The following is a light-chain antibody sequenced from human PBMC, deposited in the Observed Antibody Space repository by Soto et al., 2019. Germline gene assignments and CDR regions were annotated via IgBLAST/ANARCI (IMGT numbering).Light chain of an antibody. V-gene: IGLV2-14*01. Sequence: QSVLTQPASLSGSPGQSITVSCTGTSSDVGGYIWVSWYQHHPGKAPKLVIYDVYQRPSGVSSRFSGTNSGNTAFLTISGLQTEDEADYYCVSYTSRSTYVFGSGTKVTVL. CDR1: SSDVGGYIW. CDR2: DVY. CDR3: VSYTSRSTYV. J-gene: IGLJ1*01.